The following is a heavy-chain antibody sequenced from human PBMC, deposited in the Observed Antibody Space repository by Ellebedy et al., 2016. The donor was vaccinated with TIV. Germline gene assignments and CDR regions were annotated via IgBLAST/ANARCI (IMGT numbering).Heavy chain of an antibody. V-gene: IGHV1-69*13. Sequence: SVKVSCXASGYIFTSYGISWVRQAPGQGLEWVGGIIPIFGTANYAQKFQGRVTITADESTSTAYMELSSLRSEDTAVYYCARGGGSYSFDYWGQGTLVTVSS. D-gene: IGHD1-26*01. J-gene: IGHJ4*02. CDR2: IIPIFGTA. CDR1: GYIFTSYG. CDR3: ARGGGSYSFDY.